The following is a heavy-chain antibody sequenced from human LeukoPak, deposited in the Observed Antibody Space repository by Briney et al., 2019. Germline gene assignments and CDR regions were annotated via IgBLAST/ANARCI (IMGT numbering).Heavy chain of an antibody. V-gene: IGHV3-30*02. CDR3: AKVAHYYYGSESYYFFEH. CDR1: GFTFSIYG. CDR2: IRYDGSNK. D-gene: IGHD3-10*01. Sequence: QSGGSLRLSCAASGFTFSIYGMHWVRQAPGKGLEWVAFIRYDGSNKYYADSVKGRFTISRDNAKNSLYLQMNSLRVEDTATYYCAKVAHYYYGSESYYFFEHWGQGTPVTASS. J-gene: IGHJ4*02.